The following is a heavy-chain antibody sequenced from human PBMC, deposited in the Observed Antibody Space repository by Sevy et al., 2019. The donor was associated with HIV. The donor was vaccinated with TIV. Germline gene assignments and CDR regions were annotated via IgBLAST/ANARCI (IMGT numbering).Heavy chain of an antibody. J-gene: IGHJ4*02. Sequence: GGSLRLSCVASGFTFSDHYMEWVRQAPGKGLEWVGRTRNKADGYTTEYAASVKGRFTISRDESKNSLYVQMNSLKAEDTAEYYCATHAGIAAAGRVFDYWGQGTLVTVSS. CDR2: TRNKADGYTT. CDR1: GFTFSDHY. CDR3: ATHAGIAAAGRVFDY. V-gene: IGHV3-72*01. D-gene: IGHD6-13*01.